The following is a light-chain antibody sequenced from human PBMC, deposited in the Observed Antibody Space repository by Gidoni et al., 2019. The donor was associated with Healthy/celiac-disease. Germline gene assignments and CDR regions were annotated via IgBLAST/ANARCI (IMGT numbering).Light chain of an antibody. J-gene: IGLJ3*02. CDR3: QSADSSGTYWV. CDR1: ALPKQD. V-gene: IGLV3-25*03. CDR2: KDS. Sequence: SYELTQPPSVSVPPGQTARITCSGDALPKQDAYWYQQKPGQAPVLVIYKDSERPSGIPERFSGSSSGTTVTLTISGVQAEDEADYYCQSADSSGTYWVFGGGTKLTVL.